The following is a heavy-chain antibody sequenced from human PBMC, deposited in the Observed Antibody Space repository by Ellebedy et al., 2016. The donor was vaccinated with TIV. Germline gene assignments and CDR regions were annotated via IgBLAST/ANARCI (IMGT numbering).Heavy chain of an antibody. CDR1: GGSISSYY. J-gene: IGHJ6*02. CDR3: ARGGLSSGWTYYYYYGMDV. Sequence: MPSETLSLTCTVSGGSISSYYWSWIRQPPGKGLEWIGYIYYSGSTNYNPSLKSRVTISVDTSKNQFSLKLSSVTAADTAVYYCARGGLSSGWTYYYYYGMDVWGQGTTVTVSS. CDR2: IYYSGST. D-gene: IGHD6-19*01. V-gene: IGHV4-59*12.